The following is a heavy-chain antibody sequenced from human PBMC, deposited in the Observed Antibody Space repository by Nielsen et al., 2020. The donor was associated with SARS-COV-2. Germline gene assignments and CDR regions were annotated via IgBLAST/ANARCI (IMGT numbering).Heavy chain of an antibody. V-gene: IGHV4-59*12. Sequence: WIRQPPGKGLEWIGYIYYSGSTNYNPSLKSRVTISVDTSKNQFSLKLSSVTAADTAVYYCARDNYDSSGYYFIDYWGQGTLVTVSS. CDR2: IYYSGST. D-gene: IGHD3-22*01. CDR3: ARDNYDSSGYYFIDY. J-gene: IGHJ4*02.